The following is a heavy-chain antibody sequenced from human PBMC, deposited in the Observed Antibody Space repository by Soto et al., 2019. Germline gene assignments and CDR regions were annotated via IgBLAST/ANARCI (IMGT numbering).Heavy chain of an antibody. V-gene: IGHV4-31*03. CDR3: AXXXCTSSTCYFPGWFDP. CDR1: GDSISGGASF. J-gene: IGHJ5*02. CDR2: VYYSGSS. Sequence: QVQLQESGPGLVKPSETLSLTCTVSGDSISGGASFWSWIRQPPGKGLEWIANVYYSGSSYYNPSLKSRLTISVDTTKNQFSLQLKSMTAADTAVYYCAXXXCTSSTCYFPGWFDPWGQGTLVTVSS. D-gene: IGHD2-2*01.